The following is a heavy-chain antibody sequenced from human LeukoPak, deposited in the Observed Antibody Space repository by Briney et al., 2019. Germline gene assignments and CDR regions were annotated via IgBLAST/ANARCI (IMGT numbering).Heavy chain of an antibody. V-gene: IGHV4-59*01. CDR1: GGSISSYY. D-gene: IGHD3-10*01. J-gene: IGHJ4*02. Sequence: ASETLSLTCTVSGGSISSYYWSWIRQPPGKGLEWIGYIYYSGSTNYNPSLKSRVTISVDTSKNQFSLKLSSVTAADTAVYYCARTMVRGAPFDYWGQGTLVTVSS. CDR2: IYYSGST. CDR3: ARTMVRGAPFDY.